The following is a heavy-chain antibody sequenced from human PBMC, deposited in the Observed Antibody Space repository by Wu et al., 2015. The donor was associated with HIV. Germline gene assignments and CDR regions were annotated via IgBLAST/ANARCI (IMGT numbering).Heavy chain of an antibody. J-gene: IGHJ6*03. V-gene: IGHV1-69*12. CDR3: ALERGXGCSSYPGCVQYYYVLHGR. CDR2: IIPIFGTA. Sequence: QVQLVQSGAEVKKPGSSMKVSCKASGGTFNSYVISWVRQAPGQGLEWMGGIIPIFGTANFAQKFQGRLTIAADESTSTVYMELSSLRSEDTAVYYCALERGXGCSSYPGCVQYYYVLHGRLGQRDHGHRLL. D-gene: IGHD2-2*01. CDR1: GGTFNSYV.